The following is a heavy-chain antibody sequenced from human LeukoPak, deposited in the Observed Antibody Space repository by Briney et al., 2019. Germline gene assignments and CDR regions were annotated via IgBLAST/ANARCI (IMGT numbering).Heavy chain of an antibody. J-gene: IGHJ6*03. CDR2: INPSDGST. V-gene: IGHV1-46*01. Sequence: ASVKVSCKASAYTFSTYYLHWVRQAPGQGLEWMGMINPSDGSTSYAQKFQGRVTMTRDKSTSTVYMELRSLRSEDTAVYYCARVHARDYHYYYYMHVWGKGTRVSVSS. CDR3: ARVHARDYHYYYYMHV. CDR1: AYTFSTYY.